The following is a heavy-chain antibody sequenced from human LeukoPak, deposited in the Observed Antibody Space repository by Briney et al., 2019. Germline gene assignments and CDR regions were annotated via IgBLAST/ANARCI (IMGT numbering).Heavy chain of an antibody. D-gene: IGHD6-19*01. CDR1: GGTFSSYA. V-gene: IGHV1-69*04. Sequence: SVKVSCKASGGTFSSYAISWVRQAPGQGLEWMGRIIPILGIANYAQKFQGRVTITADKSTSTAYMELSSLRSEDTAVYYCARERTSSGWGLWGQGTLVSVSS. CDR3: ARERTSSGWGL. CDR2: IIPILGIA. J-gene: IGHJ4*02.